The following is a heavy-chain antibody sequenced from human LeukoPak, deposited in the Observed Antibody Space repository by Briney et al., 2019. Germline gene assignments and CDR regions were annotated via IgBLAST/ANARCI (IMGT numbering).Heavy chain of an antibody. CDR1: GFTFSSYS. V-gene: IGHV3-48*01. CDR3: AKTLFDCSWGSCYEAYFDD. J-gene: IGHJ4*02. CDR2: ISSSSSTI. D-gene: IGHD2-15*01. Sequence: PGGSLRLSCAASGFTFSSYSMNWVRQAPGKGLEWVSYISSSSSTIYYADSVKGRFTISRDNAKNSLYLQMNSLRAEDTAVYYCAKTLFDCSWGSCYEAYFDDWGQGTLVTVSS.